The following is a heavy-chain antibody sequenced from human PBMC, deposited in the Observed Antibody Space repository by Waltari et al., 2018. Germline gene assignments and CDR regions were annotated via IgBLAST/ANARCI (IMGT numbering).Heavy chain of an antibody. CDR3: VRHARTTSGGKHFDH. CDR1: GDSISSSSYY. J-gene: IGHJ4*02. CDR2: MYYSGST. D-gene: IGHD2-15*01. V-gene: IGHV4-39*01. Sequence: QLQLQESGPGLVKASETLSLTCTVSGDSISSSSYYWGWVRQPPGKGLEWIGNMYYSGSTYYNPSLESRVTISGDTSKSQFSLKLSSVTAADTSMYYCVRHARTTSGGKHFDHWGQGMLVTVSP.